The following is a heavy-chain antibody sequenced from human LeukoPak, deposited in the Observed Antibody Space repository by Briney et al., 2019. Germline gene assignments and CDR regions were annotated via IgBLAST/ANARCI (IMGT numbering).Heavy chain of an antibody. V-gene: IGHV1-2*02. J-gene: IGHJ4*02. CDR2: IDPNSGGT. Sequence: ASVKVSCKASGYTFTGYYMHWVRQAPGQGLEWMGWIDPNSGGTNYAQKFQGRVTTTRDTSISTAYMELSRLRSDDTAVYYCAKWPASGYYDSRAKYYFDYWGQGTLVTVSS. D-gene: IGHD3-22*01. CDR3: AKWPASGYYDSRAKYYFDY. CDR1: GYTFTGYY.